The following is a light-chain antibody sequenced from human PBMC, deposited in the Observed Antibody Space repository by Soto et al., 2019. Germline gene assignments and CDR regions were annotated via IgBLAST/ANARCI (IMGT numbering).Light chain of an antibody. CDR3: QQYGNSRGT. CDR1: QSVSSY. Sequence: EIVLKQSPATLSLSPGERATPSCMASQSVSSYLAWYQQKPGQAPRLLIYGASSRATGIPDRFSGSGSGTDFTLTISGLEPEDFAVYYCQQYGNSRGTFGQGTIVDIK. V-gene: IGKV3-20*01. CDR2: GAS. J-gene: IGKJ1*01.